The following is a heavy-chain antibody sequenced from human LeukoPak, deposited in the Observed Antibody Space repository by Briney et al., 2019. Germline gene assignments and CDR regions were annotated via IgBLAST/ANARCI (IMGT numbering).Heavy chain of an antibody. D-gene: IGHD3-22*01. Sequence: PSETLSLTCTVSGGSITNYYWSWIRQPPGKGLEWIGFSYYNGNTNYNPSLKSRVTISVDMSKNQFSLSLRSVTAADTAVYYCARLTPPYYYDSSGPLGWFDPWGQGTLVTVSS. CDR3: ARLTPPYYYDSSGPLGWFDP. V-gene: IGHV4-59*01. CDR1: GGSITNYY. CDR2: SYYNGNT. J-gene: IGHJ5*02.